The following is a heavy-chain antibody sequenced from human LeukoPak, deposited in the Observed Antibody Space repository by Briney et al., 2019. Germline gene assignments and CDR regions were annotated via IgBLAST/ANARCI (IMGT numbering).Heavy chain of an antibody. CDR3: AKGHLDYYDKGYFDY. J-gene: IGHJ4*02. CDR1: GFTLSSYA. D-gene: IGHD3-22*01. Sequence: GGSLRLSCAASGFTLSSYAMSWVRQAPGKGLEWVSGISGSDGSTYYADSVKGRFTISRDNSKNTLYLQMNSLRAEDTAVYYCAKGHLDYYDKGYFDYWGQGTLVTVSS. V-gene: IGHV3-23*01. CDR2: ISGSDGST.